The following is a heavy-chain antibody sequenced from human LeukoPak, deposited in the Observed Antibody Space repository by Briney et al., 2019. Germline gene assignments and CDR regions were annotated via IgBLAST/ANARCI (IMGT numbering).Heavy chain of an antibody. CDR1: GFTLSSYW. V-gene: IGHV3-7*01. CDR2: IKQDGSEK. Sequence: GGSLRLSCAASGFTLSSYWMSWVRPAPGKGLEWVANIKQDGSEKYYVDSVKGRFTISRDNAKNSLYLQMNSLRAEDTAVYYCARDAVFGYYDSSGYYSPFDYWGQGTLVTVSS. D-gene: IGHD3-22*01. J-gene: IGHJ4*02. CDR3: ARDAVFGYYDSSGYYSPFDY.